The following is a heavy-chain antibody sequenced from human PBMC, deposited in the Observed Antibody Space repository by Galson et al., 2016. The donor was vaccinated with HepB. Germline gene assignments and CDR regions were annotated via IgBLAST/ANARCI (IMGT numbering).Heavy chain of an antibody. CDR1: GGSLSNNS. J-gene: IGHJ4*02. V-gene: IGHV4-4*07. Sequence: ETLSLTCTVSGGSLSNNSWGWIRQPAGKGLEWIGRIYTSGSTNYNPSLKSRVTMSVDTSKNQFSLKLRSVTAADTVVYYCARESDLTIFGLFDYWGQGTLVTASS. CDR3: ARESDLTIFGLFDY. D-gene: IGHD3-3*01. CDR2: IYTSGST.